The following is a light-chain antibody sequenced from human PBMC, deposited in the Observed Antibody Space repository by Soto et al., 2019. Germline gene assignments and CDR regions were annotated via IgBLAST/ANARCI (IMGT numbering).Light chain of an antibody. CDR1: SSDVGRYDY. CDR3: CSFAGSYSYV. J-gene: IGLJ1*01. CDR2: DVT. Sequence: SVLTRPRSVSASPGQSVAISCTGTSSDVGRYDYVSWYQQHPGKAPKLIVYDVTERPSGVPDRFSGSKSGNTASLTISGLQAEDEADYSCCSFAGSYSYVFGTGTKVTVL. V-gene: IGLV2-11*01.